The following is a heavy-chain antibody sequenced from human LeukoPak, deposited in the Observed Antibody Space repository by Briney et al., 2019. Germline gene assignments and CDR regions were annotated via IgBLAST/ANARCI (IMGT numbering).Heavy chain of an antibody. D-gene: IGHD6-13*01. CDR2: INAGNGNT. CDR1: GYTFTTYA. Sequence: ASVKVSCTASGYTFTTYAMHWVRQAPGQRLEWMGWINAGNGNTKYSQKFQARVTITGDTSASTAYMELSSLRSEDTAVYYCARDPIGSRWPYYFDYWGQGTLVTVSS. J-gene: IGHJ4*02. V-gene: IGHV1-3*01. CDR3: ARDPIGSRWPYYFDY.